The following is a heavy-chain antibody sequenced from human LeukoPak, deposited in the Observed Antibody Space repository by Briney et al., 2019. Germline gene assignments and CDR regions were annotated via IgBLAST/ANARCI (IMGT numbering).Heavy chain of an antibody. V-gene: IGHV4-39*01. Sequence: SETLSLTCTVSGVSISSSNSYWGWIRQPPGKGLEWIGSVYYSGNTYYNASLKSQVSISIDTSKNQFSLRLTSVTAADTAVYYCARQTGSGLFILPGGQGTLVTVSS. CDR2: VYYSGNT. CDR3: ARQTGSGLFILP. D-gene: IGHD3/OR15-3a*01. CDR1: GVSISSSNSY. J-gene: IGHJ4*02.